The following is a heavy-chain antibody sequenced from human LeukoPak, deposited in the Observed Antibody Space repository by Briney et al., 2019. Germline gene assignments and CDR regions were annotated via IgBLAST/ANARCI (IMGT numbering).Heavy chain of an antibody. D-gene: IGHD3-10*01. CDR1: GYTFTSYG. CDR3: ARVASYYYGSGSYSRHYYYYGMDV. Sequence: ASVKVSCKASGYTFTSYGISWVRQAPGQGLEWMGWIGVYNGNTKYAQKLQGRVTMTTDTSTSTAYMELRSLRSDDTAVYYCARVASYYYGSGSYSRHYYYYGMDVWGQGTTVTVSS. CDR2: IGVYNGNT. V-gene: IGHV1-18*01. J-gene: IGHJ6*02.